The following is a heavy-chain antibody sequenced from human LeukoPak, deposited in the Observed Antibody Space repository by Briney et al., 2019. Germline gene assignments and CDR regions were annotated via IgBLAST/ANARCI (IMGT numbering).Heavy chain of an antibody. CDR3: ARGEYSYGRYFDY. V-gene: IGHV3-30-3*01. CDR1: GFTFSSYA. J-gene: IGHJ4*02. CDR2: ISYDGSNK. D-gene: IGHD5-18*01. Sequence: PGGSLRLSCAASGFTFSSYAMHWVRQAPGKGLEWVAVISYDGSNKYYADSVKGRFTISRDNPKNTLYLQMNSLRAEDTAVYYCARGEYSYGRYFDYWGQGTLVTVSS.